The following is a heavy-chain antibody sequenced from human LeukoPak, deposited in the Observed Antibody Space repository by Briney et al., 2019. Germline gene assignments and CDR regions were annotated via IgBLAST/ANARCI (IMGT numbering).Heavy chain of an antibody. Sequence: ASVKVSCKASGYTFTSYGISWVRQAPGQGLVWMGWISAYNGNTNYAQKLQGRVTMTTDTSTSTAYMELRSLRSDDTAVYYCARDLEPVVVTAKRGFDYWGQGTLVTVSS. CDR3: ARDLEPVVVTAKRGFDY. D-gene: IGHD2-21*02. V-gene: IGHV1-18*01. J-gene: IGHJ4*02. CDR2: ISAYNGNT. CDR1: GYTFTSYG.